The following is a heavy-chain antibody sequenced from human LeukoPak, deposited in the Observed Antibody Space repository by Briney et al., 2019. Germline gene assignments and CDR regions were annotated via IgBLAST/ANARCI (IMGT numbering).Heavy chain of an antibody. D-gene: IGHD3-10*01. CDR3: ANVMHYIRRHAFDI. CDR1: GFTFNKYA. Sequence: AGGSLRLSCAAAGFTFNKYAMTWVRQTPGKGLEWVSGVSASGDSTYYADSVKGRFTISRDNSKNMLYLQINSLRAEDTALYYCANVMHYIRRHAFDIWGQGTVVTVSS. J-gene: IGHJ3*02. CDR2: VSASGDST. V-gene: IGHV3-23*01.